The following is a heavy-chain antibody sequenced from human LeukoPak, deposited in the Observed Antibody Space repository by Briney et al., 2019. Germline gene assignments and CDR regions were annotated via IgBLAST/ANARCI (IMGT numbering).Heavy chain of an antibody. J-gene: IGHJ4*02. CDR2: ISYDGSNK. Sequence: GGSLRLSCAASGFTFSSYGMHWVRQAPGKGLEWVAVISYDGSNKYYADSVKGRFTISRDNSKNTLYLQMNSLRAEDTAVYYCAKPAPTSFYDSSGYYLDYWGQGTLVTVSS. CDR3: AKPAPTSFYDSSGYYLDY. D-gene: IGHD3-22*01. CDR1: GFTFSSYG. V-gene: IGHV3-30*18.